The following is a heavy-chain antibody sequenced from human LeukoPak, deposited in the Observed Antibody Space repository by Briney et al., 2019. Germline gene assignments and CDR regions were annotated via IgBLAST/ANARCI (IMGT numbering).Heavy chain of an antibody. D-gene: IGHD3-16*01. V-gene: IGHV1-2*02. CDR2: VNPNTGVT. CDR1: GGTFSSYA. Sequence: GASVKVSCKASGGTFSSYAISWVRQAPGQGLEWMGWVNPNTGVTDYAQKFQGRVTLTRDTSINTVFLELSSLVSDDTAVYYCARDGKAVLIDLDLWGQGTLVTVSS. CDR3: ARDGKAVLIDLDL. J-gene: IGHJ5*02.